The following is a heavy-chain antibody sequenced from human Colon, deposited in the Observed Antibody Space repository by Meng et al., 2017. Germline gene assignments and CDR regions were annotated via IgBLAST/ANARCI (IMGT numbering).Heavy chain of an antibody. J-gene: IGHJ5*01. CDR1: GFSLNTDGVA. Sequence: QNTLKEFGPTLVKPTQTLTLTCSFPGFSLNTDGVAVGWIRQPPGKAPEWLALIYWDDDARYSPSLKNRLSITQDAAKNQVVLTMTNMESVDTATYFCAHGVVASATLGAWFDSWGQGTLVTVSS. V-gene: IGHV2-5*02. CDR3: AHGVVASATLGAWFDS. CDR2: IYWDDDA. D-gene: IGHD2-15*01.